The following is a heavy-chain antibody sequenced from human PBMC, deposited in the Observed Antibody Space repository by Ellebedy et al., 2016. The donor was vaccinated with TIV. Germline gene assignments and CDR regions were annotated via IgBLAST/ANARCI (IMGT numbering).Heavy chain of an antibody. J-gene: IGHJ6*02. D-gene: IGHD2-8*02. CDR1: GYTFTSYY. Sequence: ASVKVSCXASGYTFTSYYMHWVRQAPGQGLEWMGIINPSGGSTSYAQKFQGRVTMTRDTSTSTVYMELSSLRSEDTAVYYCARVWWSPYGMDVWGQGTTVTVSS. CDR2: INPSGGST. V-gene: IGHV1-46*01. CDR3: ARVWWSPYGMDV.